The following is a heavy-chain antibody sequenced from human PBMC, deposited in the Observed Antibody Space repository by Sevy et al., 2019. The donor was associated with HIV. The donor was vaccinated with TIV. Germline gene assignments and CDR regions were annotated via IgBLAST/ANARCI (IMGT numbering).Heavy chain of an antibody. J-gene: IGHJ4*02. V-gene: IGHV1-2*02. CDR3: AAPGGYRYGSLLDY. D-gene: IGHD5-18*01. Sequence: ASVKVSCKASGYTCTGHFMHWVRLAHRQGLEWMGWINPDSGDTKYAQKFQGRVTVTRDTSITTVYMELCSLRSDDTAVYYCAAPGGYRYGSLLDYWGQGTLVTVSS. CDR2: INPDSGDT. CDR1: GYTCTGHF.